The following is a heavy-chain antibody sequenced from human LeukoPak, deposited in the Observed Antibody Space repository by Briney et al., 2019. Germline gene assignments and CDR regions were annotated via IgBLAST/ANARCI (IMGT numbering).Heavy chain of an antibody. D-gene: IGHD3-10*01. J-gene: IGHJ3*02. CDR2: IWYDGSNK. Sequence: GGSLRLSWAASGFTFSSYGIHWGRQAPGKGLEWVAVIWYDGSNKYYADSVKGRFTISRDNSKNTLYLQMNSLRAEDTAVYFCARATELRDAFDIWGQGTMVTVSS. CDR1: GFTFSSYG. V-gene: IGHV3-33*01. CDR3: ARATELRDAFDI.